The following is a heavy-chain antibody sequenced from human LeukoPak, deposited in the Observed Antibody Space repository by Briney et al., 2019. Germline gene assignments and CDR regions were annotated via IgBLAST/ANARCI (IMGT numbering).Heavy chain of an antibody. V-gene: IGHV1-2*02. CDR1: GYTFTGYY. Sequence: ASVKVSCKASGYTFTGYYMHWVRQAPGQGLEWMGWINPNSGGTNYAQKFQGRVTMTRDTSISTAYMQLSRLRSDDTAVYYCARDSYYYDSSGYYGNWGQGTLVTVSS. D-gene: IGHD3-22*01. CDR2: INPNSGGT. CDR3: ARDSYYYDSSGYYGN. J-gene: IGHJ4*02.